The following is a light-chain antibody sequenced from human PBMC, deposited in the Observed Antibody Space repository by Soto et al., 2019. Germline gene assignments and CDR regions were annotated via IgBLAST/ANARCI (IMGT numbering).Light chain of an antibody. CDR2: GAS. CDR3: QQSNNWPYT. CDR1: QTVRDN. Sequence: EIVMTHSPATLSVSPGDRATLSCRASQTVRDNLAWYQQKPGQAPRLLIYGASTRATGIPARFSGSGSGTECTLTIDSLQSEDVALYFCQQSNNWPYTFGQGTKLEIK. J-gene: IGKJ2*01. V-gene: IGKV3-15*01.